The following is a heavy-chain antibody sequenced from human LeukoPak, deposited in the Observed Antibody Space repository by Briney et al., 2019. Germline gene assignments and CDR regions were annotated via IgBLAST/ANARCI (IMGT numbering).Heavy chain of an antibody. CDR3: AHSSPSLPTDS. D-gene: IGHD6-6*01. Sequence: PSETLSLTCAVYGGPFSSYYWTWIRQSPGKGLEWIGEINHNKSTNYNPSLESRVTISVDTSKNQFSLNLTSVTAADTAVYYCAHSSPSLPTDSWGQGNLVIVS. J-gene: IGHJ4*02. CDR2: INHNKST. V-gene: IGHV4-34*01. CDR1: GGPFSSYY.